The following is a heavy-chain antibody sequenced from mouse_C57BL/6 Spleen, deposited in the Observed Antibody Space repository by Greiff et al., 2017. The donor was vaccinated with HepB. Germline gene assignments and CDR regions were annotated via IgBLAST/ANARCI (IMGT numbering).Heavy chain of an antibody. D-gene: IGHD1-1*01. Sequence: EVQLQQSGPELVKPGASVKISCKASGYTFTDYYMNWVKQSHGKSLEWIGDINPNNGGTSYNQKFKGKATLTVDKSSSTAYMELRSLTSEDSAVYYCASSLTTVADYWGQGTTLTVSS. CDR3: ASSLTTVADY. J-gene: IGHJ2*01. V-gene: IGHV1-26*01. CDR2: INPNNGGT. CDR1: GYTFTDYY.